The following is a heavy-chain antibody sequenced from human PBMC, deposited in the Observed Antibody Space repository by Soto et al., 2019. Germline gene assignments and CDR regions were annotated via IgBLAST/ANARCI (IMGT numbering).Heavy chain of an antibody. V-gene: IGHV3-7*01. CDR2: IKQDGSEK. J-gene: IGHJ5*02. CDR3: ARSFLVVCANWFEL. Sequence: GGSLRLSCAASGFTFSTYWMSWVRQAPGKGLEWVANIKQDGSEKYYVDSVKGRFTISRDNAKNSLYLQMDSLRAEDTAVYYCARSFLVVCANWFELWVPGTLVTVSS. CDR1: GFTFSTYW. D-gene: IGHD3-22*01.